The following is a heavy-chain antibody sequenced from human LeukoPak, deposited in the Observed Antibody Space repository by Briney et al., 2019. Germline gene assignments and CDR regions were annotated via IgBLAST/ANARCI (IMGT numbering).Heavy chain of an antibody. J-gene: IGHJ3*02. V-gene: IGHV3-21*01. CDR1: AFTFSSYS. D-gene: IGHD6-6*01. CDR2: ISSSSSYL. Sequence: GGSLRLSCAASAFTFSSYSMNWVRQAPGKGLESVSSISSSSSYLYYADSVKGRFTISRDNAKNSLSLQMSSLRAEDTAVYYCARERYSRSSYDAFDMWGQGTMVTVSS. CDR3: ARERYSRSSYDAFDM.